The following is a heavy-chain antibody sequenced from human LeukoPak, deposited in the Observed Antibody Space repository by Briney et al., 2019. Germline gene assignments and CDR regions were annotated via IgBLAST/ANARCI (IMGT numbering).Heavy chain of an antibody. Sequence: GESLKISCKGSGYSFTSYWIGWVRQMPGKGLEWMGIIYPGDSDTRYSSSFQGQGTISADKSISTAYLQWSSLKASDTAMYYCARLVDNWGKPLFDYWGQGTLVTVSS. CDR1: GYSFTSYW. D-gene: IGHD7-27*01. V-gene: IGHV5-51*01. CDR3: ARLVDNWGKPLFDY. J-gene: IGHJ4*02. CDR2: IYPGDSDT.